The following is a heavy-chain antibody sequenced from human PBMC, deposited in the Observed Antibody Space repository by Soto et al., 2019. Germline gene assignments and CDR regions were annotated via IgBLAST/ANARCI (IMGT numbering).Heavy chain of an antibody. CDR1: GFIFDSHG. D-gene: IGHD5-12*01. V-gene: IGHV3-33*01. Sequence: QVELAESGGGAVQPGRSLRLSCAASGFIFDSHGMHWVRQAPGKGLEWVAVIWNDGINKYYADSVKGRFTISRDNSNNTVFLHMSSLRPEDTALYYCARGGGYNFGSPKFDYWSQGAQVTVSS. CDR3: ARGGGYNFGSPKFDY. J-gene: IGHJ4*02. CDR2: IWNDGINK.